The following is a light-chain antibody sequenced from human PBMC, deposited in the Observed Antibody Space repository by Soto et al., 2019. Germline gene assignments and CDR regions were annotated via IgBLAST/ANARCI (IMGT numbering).Light chain of an antibody. Sequence: QSALTQPASVSGSPGQSITISCTGTSSEVGGYNYVSWYQQHPGKAPKLMIYEVSNRPSGVSNRFSGSKSGNTASLTISGLQAEDEADYYCRSYTSSSTLVFGTGTKLTVL. CDR3: RSYTSSSTLV. CDR1: SSEVGGYNY. J-gene: IGLJ1*01. CDR2: EVS. V-gene: IGLV2-14*01.